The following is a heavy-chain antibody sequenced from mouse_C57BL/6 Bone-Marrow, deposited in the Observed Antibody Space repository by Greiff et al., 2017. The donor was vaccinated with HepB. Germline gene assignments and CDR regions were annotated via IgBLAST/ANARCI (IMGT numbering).Heavy chain of an antibody. CDR2: ISYDGSN. CDR3: ASETVGLDY. Sequence: EVHLVESGPGLVKPSQSLSLTCSVTGYSITSGYYWNWIRQFPGNKLEWMGYISYDGSNNYNPSLKNRITLTRDTSTNQFFLKLNSVTTEDTSTYYCASETVGLDYWGQGTSLTVSS. D-gene: IGHD1-1*01. J-gene: IGHJ2*02. V-gene: IGHV3-6*01. CDR1: GYSITSGYY.